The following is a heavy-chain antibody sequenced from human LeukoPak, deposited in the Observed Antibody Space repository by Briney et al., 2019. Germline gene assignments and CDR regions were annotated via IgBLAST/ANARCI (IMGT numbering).Heavy chain of an antibody. CDR2: ISWDGGST. V-gene: IGHV3-43*01. Sequence: GGSLRLSCATSGFTFDDYTMHWVRQAPGKGLEWVSLISWDGGSTYYADSVKGRFTISRDNSKNSLYLQMNSLRTEDTALYYCAKDMSRGYCYYMDVWGKGTTVTVSS. J-gene: IGHJ6*03. CDR1: GFTFDDYT. CDR3: AKDMSRGYCYYMDV. D-gene: IGHD3-10*01.